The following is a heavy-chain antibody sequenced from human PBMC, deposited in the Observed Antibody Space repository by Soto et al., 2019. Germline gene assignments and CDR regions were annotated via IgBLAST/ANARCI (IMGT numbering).Heavy chain of an antibody. V-gene: IGHV1-3*01. D-gene: IGHD2-15*01. J-gene: IGHJ5*02. Sequence: ASVKVSCKASGYTFTSYAMHWVRQAPGQRLEWMGWINAGNGNTKYSQKFQGRVTITRDTSASTAYMELSSLRSEDTAVYYCARDWPRGVVVAAMYKRGGSGWFDPWGQGXLVTVYS. CDR1: GYTFTSYA. CDR2: INAGNGNT. CDR3: ARDWPRGVVVAAMYKRGGSGWFDP.